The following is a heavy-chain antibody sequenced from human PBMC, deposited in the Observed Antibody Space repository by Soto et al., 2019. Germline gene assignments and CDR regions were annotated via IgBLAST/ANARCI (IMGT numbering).Heavy chain of an antibody. CDR3: ARENGSGSYYDY. D-gene: IGHD3-10*01. CDR1: GGTFSSYT. CDR2: IIPILGIA. V-gene: IGHV1-69*08. Sequence: QVQLVQSGAEVKKPGSSVKVSCKASGGTFSSYTISWVRQAPGQGLEWMGRIIPILGIANYAQKFQGRVTITADKATSPAYMELSSLISEDTAVYYCARENGSGSYYDYWGQGTLVTVSS. J-gene: IGHJ4*02.